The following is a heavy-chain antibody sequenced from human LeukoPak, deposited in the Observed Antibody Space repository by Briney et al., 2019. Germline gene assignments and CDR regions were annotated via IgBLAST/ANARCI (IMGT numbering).Heavy chain of an antibody. J-gene: IGHJ4*02. D-gene: IGHD3-22*01. Sequence: GSSVKVSCKASGGTFSSYAISWVLQAPGQGLEWMGRIIPIFGTANYAQKFQGRVTITTDESTSTAYMELSSLRSEDTAVYYCASGGYYYDSSGYLEYWGQGTLVTVSS. CDR1: GGTFSSYA. V-gene: IGHV1-69*05. CDR3: ASGGYYYDSSGYLEY. CDR2: IIPIFGTA.